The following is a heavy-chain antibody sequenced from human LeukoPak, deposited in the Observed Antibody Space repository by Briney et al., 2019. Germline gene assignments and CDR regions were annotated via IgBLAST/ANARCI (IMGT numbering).Heavy chain of an antibody. CDR1: GFTFSSYA. CDR2: ISYDGTYT. CDR3: AREGRYYGSGSYYRGDFDY. D-gene: IGHD3-10*01. J-gene: IGHJ4*02. V-gene: IGHV3-30*04. Sequence: TGGSLRLSCAASGFTFSSYALHWVRQTPGKGLEWVAVISYDGTYTYYADSVKGRFTISRDNSKNTLYLQMNSLRAEDTAVYYCAREGRYYGSGSYYRGDFDYWGQGTLVTVSS.